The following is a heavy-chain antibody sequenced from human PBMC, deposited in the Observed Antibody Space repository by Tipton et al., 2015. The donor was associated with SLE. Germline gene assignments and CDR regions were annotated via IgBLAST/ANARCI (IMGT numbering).Heavy chain of an antibody. CDR1: GGSFSGYY. V-gene: IGHV4-34*01. J-gene: IGHJ6*02. D-gene: IGHD3-22*01. CDR3: ARHGYYYDIYGMDV. Sequence: LRLSCAVYGGSFSGYYWSWIRQPPGKGLEWIGEINHSGSTNYNPSLKSRVTISVDTSKNQFSLRLSSVTAADTAVYYCARHGYYYDIYGMDVWGQGTTVTVSS. CDR2: INHSGST.